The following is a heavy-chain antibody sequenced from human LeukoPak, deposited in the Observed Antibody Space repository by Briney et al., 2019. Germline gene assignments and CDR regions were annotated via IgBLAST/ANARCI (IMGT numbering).Heavy chain of an antibody. V-gene: IGHV4-61*02. J-gene: IGHJ3*02. D-gene: IGHD6-19*01. CDR3: AREIVAGLGVSFDI. CDR1: GDSVNSGAYY. Sequence: SQTLSLTCTVSGDSVNSGAYYWSWLRQPAGKEPEWIGRIYPLETTNYNPSLKSRVAISVDTSKNQFSLKLSSVTAADTAVYYCAREIVAGLGVSFDIWGQGTMVTVSS. CDR2: IYPLETT.